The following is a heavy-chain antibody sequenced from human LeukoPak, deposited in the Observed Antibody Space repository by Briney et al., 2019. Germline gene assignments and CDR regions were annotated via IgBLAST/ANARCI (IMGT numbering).Heavy chain of an antibody. J-gene: IGHJ4*02. D-gene: IGHD1-7*01. CDR3: ARQTLSSGTSP. CDR1: GYSFTSYW. Sequence: PGESVKISCKSSGYSFTSYWIAWVRQMPGKGLEWMGIIYPGDSDTRYSPSFQGQVTISADKSISTAYLQWSSLKASDTAMYYCARQTLSSGTSPWGQGTLVTVSS. CDR2: IYPGDSDT. V-gene: IGHV5-51*01.